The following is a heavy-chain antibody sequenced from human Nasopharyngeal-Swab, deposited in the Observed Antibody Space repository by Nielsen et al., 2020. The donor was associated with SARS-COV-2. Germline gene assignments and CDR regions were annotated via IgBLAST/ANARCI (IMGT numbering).Heavy chain of an antibody. CDR3: ARPGVWFGELKNDAFDI. V-gene: IGHV4-38-2*01. CDR2: IYHSGST. Sequence: PGRGVWWMGIIYHSGSTYYNPSLKSRVTISVDTSKNQFSLKLSPVTAADTAVYYCARPGVWFGELKNDAFDIWGQGTMVTVSS. D-gene: IGHD3-10*01. J-gene: IGHJ3*02.